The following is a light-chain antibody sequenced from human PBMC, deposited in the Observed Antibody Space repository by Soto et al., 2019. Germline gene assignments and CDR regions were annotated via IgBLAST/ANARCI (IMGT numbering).Light chain of an antibody. V-gene: IGKV3-11*01. CDR2: DAS. CDR3: QQRSKWPGT. Sequence: ETVLTQSPDTLSLSPGERATLSCRASQSVSSYLAWYQQKPGQAPRLLIYDASNRATGIPARFRGSGSATDFTLTISILEPEDFAVYYCQQRSKWPGTFGQGTKVEIK. CDR1: QSVSSY. J-gene: IGKJ1*01.